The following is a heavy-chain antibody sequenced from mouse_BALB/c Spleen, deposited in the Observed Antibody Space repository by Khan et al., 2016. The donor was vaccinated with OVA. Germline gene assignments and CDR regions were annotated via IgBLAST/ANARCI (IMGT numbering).Heavy chain of an antibody. V-gene: IGHV1S81*02. CDR2: INPNNGDT. CDR1: GYTFTSYY. Sequence: HVQLQQPGAELVKPGASVKISCKASGYTFTSYYMYWVKQRPGQGLEWIGGINPNNGDTHFNEKFKNKATLTVDKSSSTAYMQLSSLTSEDSAVYYCARSGYGNPFAYWGQGTLVTVSA. J-gene: IGHJ3*01. D-gene: IGHD2-1*01. CDR3: ARSGYGNPFAY.